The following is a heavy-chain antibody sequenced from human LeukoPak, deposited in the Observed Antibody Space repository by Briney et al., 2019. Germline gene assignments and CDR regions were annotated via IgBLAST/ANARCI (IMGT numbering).Heavy chain of an antibody. J-gene: IGHJ6*03. V-gene: IGHV3-23*01. CDR2: ISDSGGNT. D-gene: IGHD4-17*01. Sequence: PGGSLRLSCAASGFTFSSYGMSWVRQAPGKGLEWVSAISDSGGNTYYADSVKGRFTISRDNAKNSLFLQMNSLRTEDTAVYYCARGYGDPLDYYYYMDVWGNGTTVTVSS. CDR3: ARGYGDPLDYYYYMDV. CDR1: GFTFSSYG.